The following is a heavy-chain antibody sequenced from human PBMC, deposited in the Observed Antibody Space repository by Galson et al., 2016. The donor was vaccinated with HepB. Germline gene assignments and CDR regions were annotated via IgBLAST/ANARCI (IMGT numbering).Heavy chain of an antibody. CDR3: ARTYSSPEY. J-gene: IGHJ4*02. D-gene: IGHD6-13*01. CDR1: GFTFSSHW. Sequence: SLRLSCAASGFTFSSHWMTWVRQAPGKGLEWVANIKQDGSDRNYLDSVKGRFTISRDNAKNSLYLQMNSLRAEDAAVYYCARTYSSPEYWGQGTLVTVSS. V-gene: IGHV3-7*01. CDR2: IKQDGSDR.